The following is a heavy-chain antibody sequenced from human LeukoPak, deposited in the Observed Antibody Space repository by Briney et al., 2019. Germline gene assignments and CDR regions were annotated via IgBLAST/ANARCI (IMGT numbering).Heavy chain of an antibody. J-gene: IGHJ4*02. V-gene: IGHV3-23*01. CDR1: GFTFSSYA. Sequence: GGSLRLSCAASGFTFSSYAMTWVRQAPGKGLEWVSLISGSGGSTYYADSVRGRFTTSRDNSKNTLYLQMSSLRAEDTALYYCAKMTTVTTKDFDYWGQGTLVTVSS. CDR3: AKMTTVTTKDFDY. CDR2: ISGSGGST. D-gene: IGHD4-11*01.